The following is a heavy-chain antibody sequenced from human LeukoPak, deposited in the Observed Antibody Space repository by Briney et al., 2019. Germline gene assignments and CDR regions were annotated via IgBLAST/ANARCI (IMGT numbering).Heavy chain of an antibody. D-gene: IGHD6-19*01. J-gene: IGHJ4*02. CDR1: GFTFSSHS. Sequence: PGGSLRLSCAASGFTFSSHSMNWVRQAPGKGLEWVSYISSSSSTIYYADSVKGRFTISRDNAKNSLYLQMNSLRAEDTAVYYCARGSHSSGWHYLFDYWGQGTLVTVSS. CDR2: ISSSSSTI. CDR3: ARGSHSSGWHYLFDY. V-gene: IGHV3-48*01.